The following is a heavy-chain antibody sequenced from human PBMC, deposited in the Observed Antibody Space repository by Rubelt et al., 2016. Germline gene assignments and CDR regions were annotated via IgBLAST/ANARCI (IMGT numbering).Heavy chain of an antibody. CDR2: IYHSGST. V-gene: IGHV4-38-2*02. CDR1: GYSISSGYY. D-gene: IGHD6-6*01. CDR3: ARGKEYSSSSPRVDY. J-gene: IGHJ4*02. Sequence: QLQLQESGPGLVKPSETLSLTCTVSGYSISSGYYWGWIRQPPGKGLEWIGSIYHSGSTYYNPSLKSRGTISVDPSKNQFSLKLSSVTAADTAVYYCARGKEYSSSSPRVDYWGQGTLVTVAS.